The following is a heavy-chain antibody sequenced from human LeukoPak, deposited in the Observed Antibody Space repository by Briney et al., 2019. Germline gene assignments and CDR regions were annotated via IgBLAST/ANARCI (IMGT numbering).Heavy chain of an antibody. J-gene: IGHJ4*02. CDR3: ARAGNYYDSSGYSDY. CDR1: GFPFSTYW. Sequence: GGSLRLSCAASGFPFSTYWMSWVRQAPGKGLEWVANINQDGTEKYYVDSVKGRFTISRDYAKNSPYLQMNSLRAEDTAVYYCARAGNYYDSSGYSDYWGQGTLVTVSS. V-gene: IGHV3-7*01. CDR2: INQDGTEK. D-gene: IGHD3-22*01.